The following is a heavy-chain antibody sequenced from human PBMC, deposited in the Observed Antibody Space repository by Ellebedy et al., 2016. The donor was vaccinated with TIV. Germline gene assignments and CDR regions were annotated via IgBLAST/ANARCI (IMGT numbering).Heavy chain of an antibody. CDR3: ARISSIDTDMVGPDYGIEV. CDR2: VYNSGST. CDR1: GGSVSSGSYY. V-gene: IGHV4-61*01. D-gene: IGHD5-18*01. Sequence: GSLRLSCTVSGGSVSSGSYYWSWIRQPPGKGLEWIGYVYNSGSTNYNPSLKSRVTISVDTSKNQFSLKLSSVTAADTAVYYCARISSIDTDMVGPDYGIEVWGQGTTVTVSS. J-gene: IGHJ6*02.